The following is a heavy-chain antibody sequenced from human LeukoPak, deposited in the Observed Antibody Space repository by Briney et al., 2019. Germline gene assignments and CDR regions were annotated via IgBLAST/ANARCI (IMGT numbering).Heavy chain of an antibody. CDR1: GFTFSGYS. V-gene: IGHV3-48*04. CDR3: ARARIGYCSGGSCYTNWFDP. J-gene: IGHJ5*02. CDR2: ISSSSSTI. D-gene: IGHD2-15*01. Sequence: GGSLRLSCAASGFTFSGYSMNWVRQAPGKGLEWVSYISSSSSTIYYADSVKGRFTISRDNAKNSLYLQMNSLRAEDTAVYYCARARIGYCSGGSCYTNWFDPWGQGTLVTVSS.